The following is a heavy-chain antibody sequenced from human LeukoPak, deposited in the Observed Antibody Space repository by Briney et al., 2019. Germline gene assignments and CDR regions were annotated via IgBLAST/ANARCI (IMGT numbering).Heavy chain of an antibody. V-gene: IGHV3-7*01. D-gene: IGHD6-13*01. CDR1: KFTFSSRW. CDR3: ASWTMSSRSFDY. Sequence: GGSLRLSCAASKFTFSSRWMTWVRQAPGKGLEWVANIKQDGSEKSYVDSVKGRFTISRDNAKNSLYLQMNSLRVEDTAVYYCASWTMSSRSFDYWGQGTLVTVSS. J-gene: IGHJ4*02. CDR2: IKQDGSEK.